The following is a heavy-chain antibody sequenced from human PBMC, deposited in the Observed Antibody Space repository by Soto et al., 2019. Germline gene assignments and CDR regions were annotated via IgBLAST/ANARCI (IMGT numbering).Heavy chain of an antibody. D-gene: IGHD3-9*01. CDR2: ISAYNGNT. V-gene: IGHV1-18*01. CDR1: GYTFTNYG. CDR3: ARVPTLRYFDWLPIADY. J-gene: IGHJ4*02. Sequence: QVQLVQSGAEVKKPGASVKVSCKASGYTFTNYGISWVRQAPGQGLEWMGWISAYNGNTNYAQKLQGRVTMTTDTSTSTAYMELRSLRSDDTAVYYCARVPTLRYFDWLPIADYWGQGTLVTVSS.